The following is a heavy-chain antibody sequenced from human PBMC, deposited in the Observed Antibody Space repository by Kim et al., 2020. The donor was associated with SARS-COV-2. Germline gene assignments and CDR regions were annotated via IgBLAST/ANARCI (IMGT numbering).Heavy chain of an antibody. CDR1: GFTFSSYS. Sequence: GGSLRLSCAASGFTFSSYSMNWVRQAPGKGLEWVSSISGSSSYIYYADSVNGRFTISRDNAKNSLYLQMNSLRAEDTAVYYCARGVDTALVSGGYNWFDP. CDR2: ISGSSSYI. CDR3: ARGVDTALVSGGYNWFDP. V-gene: IGHV3-21*01. D-gene: IGHD5-18*01. J-gene: IGHJ5*02.